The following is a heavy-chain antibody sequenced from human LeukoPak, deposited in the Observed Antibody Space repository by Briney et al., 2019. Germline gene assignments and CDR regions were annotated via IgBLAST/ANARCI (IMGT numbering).Heavy chain of an antibody. J-gene: IGHJ4*02. V-gene: IGHV3-23*01. CDR3: AKVANRGDILTGYYALDY. CDR2: IGGIGDST. D-gene: IGHD3-9*01. CDR1: GFTFNTYA. Sequence: GGSLRLSCAASGFTFNTYAMSWVRQAPGKGLEWVSAIGGIGDSTYYADSVKGRFTISRDNSKSTLYLQMNSLRGEDTAVYYCAKVANRGDILTGYYALDYWGQGTLSPSPQ.